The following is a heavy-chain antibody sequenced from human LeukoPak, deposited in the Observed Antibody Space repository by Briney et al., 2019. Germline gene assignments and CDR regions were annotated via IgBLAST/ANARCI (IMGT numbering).Heavy chain of an antibody. J-gene: IGHJ4*02. D-gene: IGHD3-22*01. CDR3: TKVYRGYDGSTYLYYFDY. Sequence: GETLRLSCAASGFTFSSSGMSWVRQAPGKGLEWVSSISGHDDSTYYADSVKGRFTVSRDISNDTLFLQMNSLGAEDTALYYCTKVYRGYDGSTYLYYFDYWGQGTLVTVST. CDR2: ISGHDDST. CDR1: GFTFSSSG. V-gene: IGHV3-23*01.